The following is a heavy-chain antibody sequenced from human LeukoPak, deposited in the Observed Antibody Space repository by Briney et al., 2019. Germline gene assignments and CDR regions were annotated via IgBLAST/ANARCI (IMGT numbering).Heavy chain of an antibody. CDR3: ANGRPSNLAPIEYFQR. V-gene: IGHV1-24*01. CDR1: GYTFTGYY. J-gene: IGHJ1*01. CDR2: LDPEDGET. D-gene: IGHD5-24*01. Sequence: ASVKVSCKASGYTFTGYYMHWVRQAPGKGLEWMGGLDPEDGETIYAQKFQDRVTMTEDTSTDTAYMELSSLRSEDTAVYYCANGRPSNLAPIEYFQRWGQGTLVTVSS.